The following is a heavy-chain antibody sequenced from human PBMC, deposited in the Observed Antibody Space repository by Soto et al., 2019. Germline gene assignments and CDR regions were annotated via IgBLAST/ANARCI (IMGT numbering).Heavy chain of an antibody. CDR1: GGSFSGYY. Sequence: SETLSLTCAVYGGSFSGYYWSWIRQPPGKGLEWIGEINHSGSTNYNPSLKSRVTLSVDTSKNQFSLKLSSVTAADTAVYYCARGGPYDDFWSGYYTNLFDPRSQGTLVTVSS. CDR2: INHSGST. CDR3: ARGGPYDDFWSGYYTNLFDP. V-gene: IGHV4-34*01. D-gene: IGHD3-3*01. J-gene: IGHJ5*02.